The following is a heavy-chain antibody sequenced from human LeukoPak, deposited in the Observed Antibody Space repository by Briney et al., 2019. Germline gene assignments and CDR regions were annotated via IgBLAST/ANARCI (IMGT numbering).Heavy chain of an antibody. Sequence: GRSLRLSCAASGFTFTSVWMHWFRQAPGRGLVWISRISTDGAVTGYADSVKGWFTISRDNAKNTLYLQMNSLRAEDTAVYYCARDRTTVTLFDNWGQGALVTVSS. V-gene: IGHV3-74*01. CDR1: GFTFTSVW. J-gene: IGHJ4*02. CDR2: ISTDGAVT. D-gene: IGHD4-17*01. CDR3: ARDRTTVTLFDN.